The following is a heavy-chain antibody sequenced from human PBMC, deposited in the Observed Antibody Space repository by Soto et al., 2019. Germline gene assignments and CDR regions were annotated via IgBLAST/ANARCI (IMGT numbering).Heavy chain of an antibody. D-gene: IGHD2-15*01. Sequence: GGSLRLSCAASGFTFSNAWMSWVRQAPGKGLEWVGRIKSKTDGGTTDYAAPVKGRFTISRDDSKNTLYLQMNSLKTEDTAVYYCTTAQVVVAHDLFDYWGQGTLVTVSS. V-gene: IGHV3-15*01. CDR2: IKSKTDGGTT. CDR1: GFTFSNAW. J-gene: IGHJ4*02. CDR3: TTAQVVVAHDLFDY.